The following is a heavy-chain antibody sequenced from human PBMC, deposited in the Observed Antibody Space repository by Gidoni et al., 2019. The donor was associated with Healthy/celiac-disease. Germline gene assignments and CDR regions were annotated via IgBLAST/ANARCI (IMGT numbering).Heavy chain of an antibody. D-gene: IGHD3-22*01. Sequence: QLQLQESGPGLVKPSETLSLTCTVSGGSISSRSYYWGWIRQPPGKGLEWIGSIYYSGSTYDNPSLKSRVTISVDTSKNQFSLKLSSVTAADTAVYYCARVWDYDSSGYYYFCDYWGQGTLVTVSS. V-gene: IGHV4-39*01. CDR2: IYYSGST. CDR3: ARVWDYDSSGYYYFCDY. CDR1: GGSISSRSYY. J-gene: IGHJ4*02.